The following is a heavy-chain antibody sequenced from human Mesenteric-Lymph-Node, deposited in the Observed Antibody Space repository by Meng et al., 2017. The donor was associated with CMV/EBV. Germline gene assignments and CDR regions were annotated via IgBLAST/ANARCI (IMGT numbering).Heavy chain of an antibody. J-gene: IGHJ4*02. D-gene: IGHD3-9*01. CDR1: GFTFSSYA. CDR2: ISYDGSNK. CDR3: ARVPPQYYDILTGYYQDDY. V-gene: IGHV3-30*14. Sequence: GESLKISCAASGFTFSSYAMHWVRQAPGKGLEWVAVISYDGSNKYYADSVKGRFTISRDNSKNTLYLQMNSLRAEDTAVYYCARVPPQYYDILTGYYQDDYWGQGTLVTVSS.